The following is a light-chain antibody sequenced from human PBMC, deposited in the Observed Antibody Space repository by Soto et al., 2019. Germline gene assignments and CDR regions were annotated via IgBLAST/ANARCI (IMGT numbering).Light chain of an antibody. CDR3: QTWGTGIAV. CDR2: LNSDGSH. J-gene: IGLJ2*01. CDR1: SGHSSYA. V-gene: IGLV4-69*01. Sequence: QSVLTQSPSASASLGASVKLTCTLSSGHSSYAITWHQQQPEKGPRYLMKLNSDGSHTKGDGIPDRFSGSSSGAERYLTISNLQSEDEADYYCQTWGTGIAVFGGGTKLTVL.